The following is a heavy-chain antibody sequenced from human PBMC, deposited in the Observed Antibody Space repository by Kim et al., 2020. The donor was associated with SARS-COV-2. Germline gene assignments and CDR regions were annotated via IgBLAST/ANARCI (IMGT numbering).Heavy chain of an antibody. Sequence: GGSLRLSCAAAGFTFSRHSMHWVRQAPGKGLEWVAVISYSGGTKYYADSVKGRFTISRDNSKNTVNLQMDSLRAEDMAIYYGARDVDSSLDSDYFDFWGQGTLVTVSS. J-gene: IGHJ4*02. D-gene: IGHD3-22*01. CDR3: ARDVDSSLDSDYFDF. CDR1: GFTFSRHS. V-gene: IGHV3-64*02. CDR2: ISYSGGTK.